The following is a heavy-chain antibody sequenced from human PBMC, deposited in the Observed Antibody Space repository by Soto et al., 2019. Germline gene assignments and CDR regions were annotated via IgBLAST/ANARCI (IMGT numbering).Heavy chain of an antibody. D-gene: IGHD4-17*01. CDR1: GYTFTSYD. CDR3: ARRYGFYSSFDY. V-gene: IGHV1-8*01. Sequence: ASVKVSCKASGYTFTSYDINWVRQATGQGLEWMGWMNPNSGNTGYAQKFQGRVTMTRNTSISTAYMELSSLRSEDTAVYYCARRYGFYSSFDYWGQGTLVTVSS. CDR2: MNPNSGNT. J-gene: IGHJ4*02.